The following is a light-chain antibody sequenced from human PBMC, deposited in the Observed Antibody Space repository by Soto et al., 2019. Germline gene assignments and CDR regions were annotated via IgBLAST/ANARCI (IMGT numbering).Light chain of an antibody. CDR3: QQRSSWTLT. CDR2: GAS. CDR1: QSLSKF. V-gene: IGKV3-11*01. Sequence: DILMTQTPSTLSLSRGERATLSCWASQSLSKFLVWYQKKNGQAPRLLIDGASNRATGIPARLSGSGSGTDLTITISSIEHEDFEVYLCQQRSSWTLTFGGGTKVDIK. J-gene: IGKJ4*02.